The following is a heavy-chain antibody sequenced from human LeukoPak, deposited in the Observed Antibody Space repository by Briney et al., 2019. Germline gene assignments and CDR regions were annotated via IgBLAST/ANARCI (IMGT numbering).Heavy chain of an antibody. CDR2: INPNSGGT. Sequence: ASVKVSCKASGYTFTGYYMHWVRQAPGQGLEWMGWINPNSGGTNYAQKFQGSVTMTRDTSISTAYMELSRLRSDDTAVYYCARDGSTDDAFDIWGQGTMVTVSS. CDR3: ARDGSTDDAFDI. V-gene: IGHV1-2*02. J-gene: IGHJ3*02. D-gene: IGHD2-2*01. CDR1: GYTFTGYY.